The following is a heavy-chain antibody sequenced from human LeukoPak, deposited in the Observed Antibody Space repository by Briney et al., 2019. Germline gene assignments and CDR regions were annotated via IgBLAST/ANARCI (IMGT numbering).Heavy chain of an antibody. D-gene: IGHD2-21*01. J-gene: IGHJ6*03. V-gene: IGHV3-48*01. CDR2: ITSSSSTI. CDR3: ARDRAITYCGGDCPLGYYYMDV. Sequence: GGSLRLSCAASGFTFSSYAMHWVRQAPGKGLEWVSYITSSSSTIYYADSVKGRFTISRDNAKNSLYLQMNSLRAEDTAVYYCARDRAITYCGGDCPLGYYYMDVWGKGTTVTVSS. CDR1: GFTFSSYA.